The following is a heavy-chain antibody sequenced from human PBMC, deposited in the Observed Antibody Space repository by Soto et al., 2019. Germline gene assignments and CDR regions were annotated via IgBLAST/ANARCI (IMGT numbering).Heavy chain of an antibody. CDR3: ARLFGYSSSSVGY. D-gene: IGHD6-6*01. CDR2: IDPSDSYT. J-gene: IGHJ4*02. V-gene: IGHV5-10-1*01. CDR1: GYSFTSYW. Sequence: GESLKISCKGSGYSFTSYWISWVHQMPGKGLEWMGRIDPSDSYTNYSPSFQGHVTISADKSISTAYLQWSSLKASDTAMYYCARLFGYSSSSVGYWGQGTLVTVSS.